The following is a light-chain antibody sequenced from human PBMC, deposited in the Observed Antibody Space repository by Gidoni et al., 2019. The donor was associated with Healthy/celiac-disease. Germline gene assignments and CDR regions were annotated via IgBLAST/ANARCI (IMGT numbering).Light chain of an antibody. CDR2: KAS. Sequence: DIQMTQSTPTLSASVGDRVTITCRASQTIDDWVAWYQQKPGKVPNLLIYKASNLEFGVPSRFSGSGSGTEFTLTISSLQPDDVASYYCQEYRTFSFGQGTKLKIK. V-gene: IGKV1-5*03. J-gene: IGKJ2*01. CDR3: QEYRTFS. CDR1: QTIDDW.